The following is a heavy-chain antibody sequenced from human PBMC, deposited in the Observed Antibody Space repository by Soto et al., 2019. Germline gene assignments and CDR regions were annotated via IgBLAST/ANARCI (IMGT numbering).Heavy chain of an antibody. CDR1: GYTFTSYG. CDR2: ISAYNGNT. J-gene: IGHJ5*02. Sequence: GASVRVSCKASGYTFTSYGISWVRQAPGQGFEWMGWISAYNGNTNYAQKFQGRVTITADESTSTAYMELSSLRSEDTAVYYCAREGPHKLVDTAMVHNWFDPWGQGTLVTVSS. D-gene: IGHD5-18*01. V-gene: IGHV1-18*01. CDR3: AREGPHKLVDTAMVHNWFDP.